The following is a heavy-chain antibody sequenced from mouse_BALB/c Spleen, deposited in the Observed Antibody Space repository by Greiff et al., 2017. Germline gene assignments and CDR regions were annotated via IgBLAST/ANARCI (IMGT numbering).Heavy chain of an antibody. CDR3: ARSLYGNYVDY. V-gene: IGHV5-17*02. CDR2: ISSGSSTI. CDR1: GFTFSSFG. J-gene: IGHJ2*01. Sequence: DVQLVESGGGLVQPGGSRKLSCAASGFTFSSFGMHWVRQAPEKGLEWVAYISSGSSTIYYADTVKGRFTISRDNPKNTLFLQMTSLRSEDTAMYYCARSLYGNYVDYWGQGTTLTVSS. D-gene: IGHD2-1*01.